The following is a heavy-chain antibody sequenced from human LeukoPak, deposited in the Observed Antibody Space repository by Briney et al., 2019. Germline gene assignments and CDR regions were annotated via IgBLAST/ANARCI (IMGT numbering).Heavy chain of an antibody. D-gene: IGHD6-13*01. Sequence: SETLSLTCTVSGGSIRSYYWSWIRQPPGKGLEWIGYIYYSGSTYYNPSLKSRVTISVDTSKNQFSLKLSSVTAADTAVYYCARDFSSSWSYGMDVWGQGTTVTVSS. CDR1: GGSIRSYY. J-gene: IGHJ6*02. CDR2: IYYSGST. CDR3: ARDFSSSWSYGMDV. V-gene: IGHV4-30-4*08.